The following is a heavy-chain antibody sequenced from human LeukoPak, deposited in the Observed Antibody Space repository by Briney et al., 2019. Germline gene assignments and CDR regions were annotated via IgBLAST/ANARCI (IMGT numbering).Heavy chain of an antibody. D-gene: IGHD3-22*01. Sequence: GGSLRLSCAASGFTFSSYATSWVRQAPGKGLEWVSTISGSGGSTYYADSVKGRFTISRDNSKNTLYLQMNSLRAEDTAVYYCAKVVTGIVVGGVFHYWGQGTLVTVSS. CDR1: GFTFSSYA. J-gene: IGHJ4*02. CDR2: ISGSGGST. V-gene: IGHV3-23*01. CDR3: AKVVTGIVVGGVFHY.